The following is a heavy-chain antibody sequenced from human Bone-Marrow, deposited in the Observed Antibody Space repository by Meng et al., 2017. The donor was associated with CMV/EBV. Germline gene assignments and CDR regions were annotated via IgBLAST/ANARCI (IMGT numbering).Heavy chain of an antibody. CDR1: GFTFNSYW. CDR3: ARVLTGSTKGFDY. CDR2: INSDGGST. D-gene: IGHD1-26*01. V-gene: IGHV3-74*01. Sequence: GGSLRLSCAASGFTFNSYWLHWVRQAPGKGLVWVSRINSDGGSTSYADSVKGRFTISRDNAKNTLYLQMNCLRAEDTAVYYCARVLTGSTKGFDYWGQGTLVTVSS. J-gene: IGHJ4*02.